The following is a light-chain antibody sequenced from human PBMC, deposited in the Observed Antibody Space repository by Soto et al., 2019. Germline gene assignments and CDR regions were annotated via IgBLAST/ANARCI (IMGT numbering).Light chain of an antibody. Sequence: EIVLTQSPGTLSLSPGETATLSCRASQNVGSKFLAWYQQIPGQALRLLIYGASSRATGVPDRFSGSGSGTDFRLTISRLEPEDFAVYYCQQYGSSLPWTFGQGTKVEIK. CDR2: GAS. CDR3: QQYGSSLPWT. J-gene: IGKJ1*01. CDR1: QNVGSKF. V-gene: IGKV3-20*01.